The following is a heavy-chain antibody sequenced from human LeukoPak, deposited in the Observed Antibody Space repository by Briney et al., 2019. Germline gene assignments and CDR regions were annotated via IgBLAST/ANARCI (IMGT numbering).Heavy chain of an antibody. CDR3: ARGWGYMDY. Sequence: GSLRLSCAASGFSFSNYAMSWVRQAPGKGLEWIGNIYYSGNTNYNPSLKSRVTISVDTSKNQFSLRLSSVTAADTAVYYCARGWGYMDYWGQVTLVTVSS. CDR1: GFSFSNYA. CDR2: IYYSGNT. J-gene: IGHJ4*02. V-gene: IGHV4-59*08. D-gene: IGHD5-18*01.